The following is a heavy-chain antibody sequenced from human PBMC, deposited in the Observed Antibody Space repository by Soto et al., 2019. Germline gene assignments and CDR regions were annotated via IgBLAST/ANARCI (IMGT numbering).Heavy chain of an antibody. J-gene: IGHJ1*01. CDR1: GYTFTSYA. Sequence: QVQLVQSGAEEKKPGASVRVSCKASGYTFTSYAMHWVRQAPGQRLEWMGWINAGNGNTKYSQKFQGRVTITRDTPGSTAYMELSGLRSEDTAVYYCARGYGAPADYFQHWGQGTLVTVSS. CDR2: INAGNGNT. D-gene: IGHD3-16*01. CDR3: ARGYGAPADYFQH. V-gene: IGHV1-3*05.